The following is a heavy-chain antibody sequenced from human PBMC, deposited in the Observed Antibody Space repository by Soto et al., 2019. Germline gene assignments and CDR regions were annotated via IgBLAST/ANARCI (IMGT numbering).Heavy chain of an antibody. CDR1: GGSISSYY. J-gene: IGHJ4*02. D-gene: IGHD1-26*01. CDR2: IYYSGST. Sequence: NPSETLSLTCTVSGGSISSYYWSWIRQPPGKGLEWIGYIYYSGSTNYNPSLKSRVTISVDTSKNQFSLKLSSVTAADTAVYYCARIYSGSYYDHWGQGTLVTVSS. V-gene: IGHV4-59*01. CDR3: ARIYSGSYYDH.